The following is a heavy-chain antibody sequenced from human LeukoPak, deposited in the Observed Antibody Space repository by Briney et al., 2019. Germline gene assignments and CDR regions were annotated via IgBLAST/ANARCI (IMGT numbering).Heavy chain of an antibody. D-gene: IGHD6-13*01. CDR2: IYSSGNT. CDR1: GGSISSSSYY. Sequence: SETLSLTCTVSGGSISSSSYYWGWIRQPPGKGLEWIGSIYSSGNTYYKPSLKSRVTISVDTSKNQFSLKLSSVTAADTAVYYCARQKTMSIAAAAHEDYWGQGTLVTVSS. J-gene: IGHJ4*02. V-gene: IGHV4-39*01. CDR3: ARQKTMSIAAAAHEDY.